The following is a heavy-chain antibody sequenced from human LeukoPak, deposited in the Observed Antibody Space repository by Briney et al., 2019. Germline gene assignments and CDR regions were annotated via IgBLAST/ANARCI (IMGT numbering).Heavy chain of an antibody. CDR1: GDSVFRNSAA. Sequence: SQTLSLTCAISGDSVFRNSAAWNWIRQSPSRGLEWLGRTYYRSKWYNDYAVSVKSRIIINPDTSKNQFSLQLKSVTHEDTAVYYCVRDVGFDFDYWGQGTLVTVSS. CDR3: VRDVGFDFDY. V-gene: IGHV6-1*01. D-gene: IGHD3-10*01. J-gene: IGHJ4*02. CDR2: TYYRSKWYN.